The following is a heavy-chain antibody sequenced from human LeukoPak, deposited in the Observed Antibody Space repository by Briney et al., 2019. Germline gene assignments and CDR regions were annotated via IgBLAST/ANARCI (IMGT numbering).Heavy chain of an antibody. CDR3: AKGPVVPIATHFFDF. CDR2: VSGSGDAT. Sequence: GGSLRLSCAASGFTFSSYAMTWVRQAPGKGLEWVSAVSGSGDATYYADSVQGRFSISRDNSKNTLYVQMNSLSPEDTAIYYCAKGPVVPIATHFFDFWGPGTLVIVSS. V-gene: IGHV3-23*01. J-gene: IGHJ4*02. D-gene: IGHD2-2*01. CDR1: GFTFSSYA.